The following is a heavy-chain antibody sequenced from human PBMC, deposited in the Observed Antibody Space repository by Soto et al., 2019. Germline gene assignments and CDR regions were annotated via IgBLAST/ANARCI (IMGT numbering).Heavy chain of an antibody. D-gene: IGHD3-10*01. Sequence: ASETLSLTCTVSGGSITIGGYCWSWIRQPPGQGLEWIGYICHSGNTYYNPSLKRRVTTSLDRPKKQISLNLSSVTAADTAVYYCARVWFGESSWFDPWGQGTLVTVS. CDR3: ARVWFGESSWFDP. J-gene: IGHJ5*02. V-gene: IGHV4-30-2*01. CDR1: GGSITIGGYC. CDR2: ICHSGNT.